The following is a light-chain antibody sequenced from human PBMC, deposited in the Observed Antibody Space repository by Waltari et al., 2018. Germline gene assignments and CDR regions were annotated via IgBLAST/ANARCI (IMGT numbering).Light chain of an antibody. J-gene: IGKJ4*01. CDR2: AAS. Sequence: DIQMTQSPSSLSASVVYRVTITCRASQSTSSYLNWYQQKLGKAPKLLIYAASNLQSGVTSRFSGSGSGTDFTLTISSLQPEDCATYYCQQTYTTPLTFGGGTKVEIK. CDR3: QQTYTTPLT. V-gene: IGKV1-39*01. CDR1: QSTSSY.